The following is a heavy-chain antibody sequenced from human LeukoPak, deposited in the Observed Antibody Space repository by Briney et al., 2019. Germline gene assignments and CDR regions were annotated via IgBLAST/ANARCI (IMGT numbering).Heavy chain of an antibody. V-gene: IGHV1-2*02. J-gene: IGHJ4*02. CDR1: GYTFTGYY. CDR3: ARVGAESIDY. D-gene: IGHD3-16*01. Sequence: ASVKVSCKASGYTFTGYYMHWVRQAPGQGLEWMGGINPNSGGTNYAQKIQGRVTMTRDTSISRAYMELNRTSSDDTAVYYCARVGAESIDYWGQGTLVTVSS. CDR2: INPNSGGT.